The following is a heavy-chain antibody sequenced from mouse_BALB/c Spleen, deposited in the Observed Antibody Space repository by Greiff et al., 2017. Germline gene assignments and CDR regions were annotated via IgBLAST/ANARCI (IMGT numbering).Heavy chain of an antibody. J-gene: IGHJ3*01. Sequence: VQLQQSGAGLVKPGASVKLSCKASGYTFTEYIIHWVKQRSGQGLEWIGWFYPGSGSIKYNEKFKDKATLTADKSSSTVYMELSRLTSEDSAVYFGARHEDQDYRYDAWFADWGQGTLVTVSA. D-gene: IGHD2-14*01. CDR2: FYPGSGSI. CDR3: ARHEDQDYRYDAWFAD. CDR1: GYTFTEYI. V-gene: IGHV1-62-2*01.